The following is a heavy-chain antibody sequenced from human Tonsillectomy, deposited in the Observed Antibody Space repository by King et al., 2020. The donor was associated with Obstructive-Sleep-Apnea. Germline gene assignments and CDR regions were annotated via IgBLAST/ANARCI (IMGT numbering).Heavy chain of an antibody. D-gene: IGHD5-18*01. CDR1: GGSISSGGYY. CDR2: IFSSGNT. V-gene: IGHV4-31*03. Sequence: QLQESGPGLVKPSQTLSLTCTVSGGSISSGGYYWSWIRQHPGKGLEWIGYIFSSGNTYYNPSLKSRVTMAVDTSKNQFSLKLSSVTAADTAVYYCATRDVHRVMVAFDYWGQGTLVTVSS. J-gene: IGHJ4*02. CDR3: ATRDVHRVMVAFDY.